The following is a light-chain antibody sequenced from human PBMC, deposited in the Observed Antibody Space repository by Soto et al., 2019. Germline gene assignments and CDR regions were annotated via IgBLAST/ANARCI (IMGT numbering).Light chain of an antibody. CDR3: QQYNSWPLT. Sequence: EVVLTQSPATLSVSPGERATLSCRASQSVNNNLAWYQQKPGQAPRLLIYGASTRATDIPARFSGSGSGTEFTLTVSSLQSEDCAVYSCQQYNSWPLTFGGGTKVEIK. CDR1: QSVNNN. CDR2: GAS. J-gene: IGKJ4*01. V-gene: IGKV3-15*01.